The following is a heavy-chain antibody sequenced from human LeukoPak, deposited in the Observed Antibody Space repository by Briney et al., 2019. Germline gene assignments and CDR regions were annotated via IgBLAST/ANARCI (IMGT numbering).Heavy chain of an antibody. CDR3: ARVVSRLYFDY. V-gene: IGHV1-2*02. J-gene: IGHJ4*02. Sequence: ASVKISCKASEYTFTDYYIHWVRQAPGQGLQWMGWINPNGGGTNYAQKLQGRVTMTTDTSTSTAYMELRSLRSDDTAVYYCARVVSRLYFDYWGQGTLVTVSS. D-gene: IGHD2-2*01. CDR2: INPNGGGT. CDR1: EYTFTDYY.